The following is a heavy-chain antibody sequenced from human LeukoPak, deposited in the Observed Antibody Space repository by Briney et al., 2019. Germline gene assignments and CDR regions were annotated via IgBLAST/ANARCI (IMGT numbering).Heavy chain of an antibody. V-gene: IGHV1-8*01. J-gene: IGHJ5*02. D-gene: IGHD2-2*01. CDR2: MIPNSGNT. CDR3: ARVRGYCSSTSCYGWWFDP. CDR1: GYTFTSYD. Sequence: ASVKVSCKASGYTFTSYDINWVRQATGQGLEWMGWMIPNSGNTGYAQKFQGRVTMTRSTSISTAYMELSSLRSEDTAVYYCARVRGYCSSTSCYGWWFDPWGQGTLVTVSS.